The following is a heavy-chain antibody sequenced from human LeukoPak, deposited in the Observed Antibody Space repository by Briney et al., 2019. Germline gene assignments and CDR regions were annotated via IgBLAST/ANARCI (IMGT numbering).Heavy chain of an antibody. V-gene: IGHV3-23*01. CDR1: GITLSNYG. J-gene: IGHJ4*02. Sequence: GGSLRLSCGVSGITLSNYGMTWVRQAPGKGLEWVAGLSGSAGGSNYADSVKGRFTISRDNAKNSLYLQMNSLRAEDTAVYYCASLTVADDERFDYWGQGTLVTVSS. D-gene: IGHD6-19*01. CDR2: LSGSAGGS. CDR3: ASLTVADDERFDY.